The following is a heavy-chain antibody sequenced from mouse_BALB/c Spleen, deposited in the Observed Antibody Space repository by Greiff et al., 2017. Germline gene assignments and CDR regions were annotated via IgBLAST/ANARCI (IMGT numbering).Heavy chain of an antibody. D-gene: IGHD1-1*02. CDR2: INPSNGRT. Sequence: QVHVKQPGAELVKPGASVKLSCKASGYTFTSYWMHWVKQRPGQGLEWIGEINPSNGRTNYNEKFKSKATLTVDKSSSTAYMQLSSLTSEDSAVYYCARYGDFYAMDYWGQGTSVTVSS. CDR1: GYTFTSYW. CDR3: ARYGDFYAMDY. J-gene: IGHJ4*01. V-gene: IGHV1S81*02.